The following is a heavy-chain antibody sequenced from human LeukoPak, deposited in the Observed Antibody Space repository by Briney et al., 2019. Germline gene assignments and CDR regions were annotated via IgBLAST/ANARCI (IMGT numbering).Heavy chain of an antibody. CDR3: ARVNSYYYDSSGSLFQH. CDR1: GYSISTGYY. D-gene: IGHD3-22*01. J-gene: IGHJ1*01. V-gene: IGHV4-38-2*02. CDR2: MYHSGST. Sequence: SETLSLTCTVSGYSISTGYYWGWIRQPPGKGLEWIGSMYHSGSTYYNPSLKSRVTISVDTSKNHFSLKLSSVTAADTAVYYCARVNSYYYDSSGSLFQHWGQGTLVTVSS.